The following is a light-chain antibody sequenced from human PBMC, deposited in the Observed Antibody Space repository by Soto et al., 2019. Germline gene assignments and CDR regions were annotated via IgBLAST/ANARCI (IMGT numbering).Light chain of an antibody. J-gene: IGKJ1*01. CDR1: QTVSSK. Sequence: EIVLTQSPATLSSSPGERCTLSCMASQTVSSKLAWYQHKPGQAPRLLIYDTSNRATGIPARFSGSGSGTDFTLTISSLEPEDFAVYYCHQRKSWPRTFGQGTKVDIK. CDR2: DTS. CDR3: HQRKSWPRT. V-gene: IGKV3-11*01.